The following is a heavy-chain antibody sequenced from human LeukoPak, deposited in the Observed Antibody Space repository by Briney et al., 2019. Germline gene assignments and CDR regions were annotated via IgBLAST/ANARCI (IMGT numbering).Heavy chain of an antibody. CDR3: ARDRIVGASSLIY. D-gene: IGHD1-26*01. V-gene: IGHV3-33*01. Sequence: GTSLRLSCAASGFTFSSYGMHWVRQAPGKGLEGVAVIWYDGSDKFYADSVRGRFTISRDNSKKTLYLQMNSLRAEDTAVYYCARDRIVGASSLIYWGQGTLVTVSS. J-gene: IGHJ4*02. CDR2: IWYDGSDK. CDR1: GFTFSSYG.